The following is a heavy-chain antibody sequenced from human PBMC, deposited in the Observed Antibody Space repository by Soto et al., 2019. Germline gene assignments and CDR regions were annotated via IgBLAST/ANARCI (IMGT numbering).Heavy chain of an antibody. CDR3: ARAYDYGGNSDY. V-gene: IGHV1-18*04. J-gene: IGHJ4*02. CDR1: GYTFITYG. Sequence: QVQLVQSGAEVKKPGASLKVSCKTSGYTFITYGISWVRQAPGQGLEWMGWTSSYNGYTKYAQKFQGRATMTTDTSTSTAYMELMSLRSDDTAVYYCARAYDYGGNSDYWGQGTLVTGSS. D-gene: IGHD4-17*01. CDR2: TSSYNGYT.